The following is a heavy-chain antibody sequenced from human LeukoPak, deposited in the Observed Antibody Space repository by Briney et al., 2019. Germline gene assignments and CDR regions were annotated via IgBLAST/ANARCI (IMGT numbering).Heavy chain of an antibody. CDR2: ISSSSSYT. CDR1: GFTFSDYY. CDR3: ARPSGYFDLLPLQY. V-gene: IGHV3-11*03. D-gene: IGHD3-9*01. Sequence: GGSLRLSFAASGFTFSDYYMSWIRQAPGKGLEWVSYISSSSSYTNYADSVKGRFTISRDNAKNSLYLQMNSLRAEDTAVYYCARPSGYFDLLPLQYWGQRTLVTVSS. J-gene: IGHJ4*02.